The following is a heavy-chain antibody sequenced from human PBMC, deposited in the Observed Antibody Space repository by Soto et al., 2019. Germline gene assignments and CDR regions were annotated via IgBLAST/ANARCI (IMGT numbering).Heavy chain of an antibody. J-gene: IGHJ2*01. Sequence: EVQLVESGGGLVQPGGSLRLSCAASGFTFSSYDMHWVRQATGKGLEWVSAIGTAGDPYYPGSVKGRFTISRENAKNSLYLQMNSLRAGDTAVYYCARTALASYGDTYYWYFDLWGRGTLVTVSS. CDR2: IGTAGDP. D-gene: IGHD4-17*01. CDR1: GFTFSSYD. V-gene: IGHV3-13*05. CDR3: ARTALASYGDTYYWYFDL.